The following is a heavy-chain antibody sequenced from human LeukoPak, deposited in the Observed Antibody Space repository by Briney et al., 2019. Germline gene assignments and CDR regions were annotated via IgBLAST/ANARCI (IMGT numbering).Heavy chain of an antibody. D-gene: IGHD6-13*01. CDR3: ARDAGYSSTWFDYYYYMDV. V-gene: IGHV1-18*01. CDR1: GYTFASYG. J-gene: IGHJ6*03. CDR2: ISGYNGNT. Sequence: ASVKVSCKASGYTFASYGINWVRQAPGQGLEWMGWISGYNGNTNYAQKFQGRVTMTTHTSTSTAYMELRSLRSDDTAVYYCARDAGYSSTWFDYYYYMDVWGKGTTVTVSS.